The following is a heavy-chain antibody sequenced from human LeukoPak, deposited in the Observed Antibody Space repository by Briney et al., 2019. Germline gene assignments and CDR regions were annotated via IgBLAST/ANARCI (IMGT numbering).Heavy chain of an antibody. Sequence: GGSLRLSCAASGFTFSSYSMNWVRQAPGKGLEWVSSIGSSSSYIYYADSVKGRFTISRDNAKNSLYLQMNSLRAEDTAVYYCARAPIAVAYFDYWGQGTLVTVSS. V-gene: IGHV3-21*01. D-gene: IGHD6-19*01. J-gene: IGHJ4*02. CDR2: IGSSSSYI. CDR1: GFTFSSYS. CDR3: ARAPIAVAYFDY.